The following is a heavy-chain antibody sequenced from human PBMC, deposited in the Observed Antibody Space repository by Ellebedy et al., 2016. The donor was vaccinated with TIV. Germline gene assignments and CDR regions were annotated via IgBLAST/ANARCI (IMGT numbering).Heavy chain of an antibody. V-gene: IGHV3-21*01. Sequence: GESLKISCAASGFTFSTYNITWVRQAPGKGLEWVSSISRSRGSFIYYADSVKGRFTISRDNAKNSLYLQMNSLRAEEPAVYYCARGIYFGVSYYFDYWGQGTLVTVSS. CDR2: ISRSRGSFI. CDR3: ARGIYFGVSYYFDY. D-gene: IGHD3-10*01. J-gene: IGHJ4*02. CDR1: GFTFSTYN.